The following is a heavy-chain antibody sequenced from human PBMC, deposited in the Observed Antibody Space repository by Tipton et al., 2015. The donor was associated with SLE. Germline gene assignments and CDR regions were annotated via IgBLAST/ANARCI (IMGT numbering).Heavy chain of an antibody. CDR3: ARLGRRGYCSGGSCYVDY. Sequence: TLSLTCTVSGGSISSSSYYWGWIRQPPGKGLEWIGSIYYSGSTYYNPSLKSRVTISVDPSKNQFSLKLSSVTAADTAVYYCARLGRRGYCSGGSCYVDYWGQGTLVTVSS. V-gene: IGHV4-39*07. J-gene: IGHJ4*02. D-gene: IGHD2-15*01. CDR2: IYYSGST. CDR1: GGSISSSSYY.